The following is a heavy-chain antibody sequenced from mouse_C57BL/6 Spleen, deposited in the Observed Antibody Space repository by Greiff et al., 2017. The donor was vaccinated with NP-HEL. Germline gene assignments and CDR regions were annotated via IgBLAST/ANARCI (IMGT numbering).Heavy chain of an antibody. Sequence: DVKLVESGGGLVQPKGSLKLSCAASGFTFNTYAMHWVRQAPGKGLEWVARIRSKSGNYATYYADSVKDRFTISREESQSMLYLHMKHLKTADTDMYYCVRAGDYGHWYFDVWGTGTPVTVSS. V-gene: IGHV10-3*01. D-gene: IGHD2-4*01. CDR1: GFTFNTYA. J-gene: IGHJ1*03. CDR2: IRSKSGNYAT. CDR3: VRAGDYGHWYFDV.